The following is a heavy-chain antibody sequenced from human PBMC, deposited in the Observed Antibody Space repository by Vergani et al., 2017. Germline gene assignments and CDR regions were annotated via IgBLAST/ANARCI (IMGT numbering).Heavy chain of an antibody. CDR3: VKGKGTFEN. CDR1: GFIFSSHG. V-gene: IGHV3-30*02. Sequence: QVQLVEWGGGVVQPGGSLRLSCTASGFIFSSHGMHWVRQAPGKGLEWVAFIRYDGSGRDYGESVKGRFTISRDNSKNMVYIQMNSLRPEDTAVYYCVKGKGTFENWGEGTLVTVSS. CDR2: IRYDGSGR. D-gene: IGHD1-7*01. J-gene: IGHJ4*02.